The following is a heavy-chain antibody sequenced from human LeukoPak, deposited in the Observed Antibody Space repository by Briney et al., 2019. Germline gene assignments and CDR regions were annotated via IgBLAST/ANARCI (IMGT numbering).Heavy chain of an antibody. J-gene: IGHJ4*02. V-gene: IGHV3-74*01. CDR1: GFTFSSYW. Sequence: GGSLRLSCAASGFTFSSYWMHWVRQAPGEGLVWVSRIKYDESITNYADSVKGRFTISRDNGKNTLYLQMNSLRAEDTAVYYCAKAPPTIVVVVAAVDYWGQGTLVTVSS. CDR3: AKAPPTIVVVVAAVDY. CDR2: IKYDESIT. D-gene: IGHD2-15*01.